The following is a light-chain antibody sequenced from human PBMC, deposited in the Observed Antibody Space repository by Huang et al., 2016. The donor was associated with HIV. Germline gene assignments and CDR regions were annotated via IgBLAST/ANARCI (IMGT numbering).Light chain of an antibody. Sequence: DIIMTQSPDSLAVSLGERATLNCRSSQSVYSSSTSKDYMAWFQQKPGQPPRWLLFWASTREAGVPERFSGSGSGTHFTLTIANLEAEDAAIYYCQQYYSSPQTFGQGTRVEVK. CDR3: QQYYSSPQT. CDR1: QSVYSSSTSKDY. J-gene: IGKJ1*01. V-gene: IGKV4-1*01. CDR2: WAS.